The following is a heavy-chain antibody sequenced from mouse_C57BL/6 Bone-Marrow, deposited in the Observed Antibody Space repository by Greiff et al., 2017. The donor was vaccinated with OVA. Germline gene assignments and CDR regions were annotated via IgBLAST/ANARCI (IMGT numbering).Heavy chain of an antibody. V-gene: IGHV10-1*01. CDR2: IRSKSNNYAT. D-gene: IGHD1-1*01. CDR1: GFSFNTYA. Sequence: EVQLQQSGGGLVQPKGSLKLSCAASGFSFNTYAMNWVRQAPGKGLEWVARIRSKSNNYATYYADSVKDRFTISRDDSESMLYLQMNNLKTEDTAMYYCVRQGLRSDYWGQGTSVTVSS. CDR3: VRQGLRSDY. J-gene: IGHJ4*01.